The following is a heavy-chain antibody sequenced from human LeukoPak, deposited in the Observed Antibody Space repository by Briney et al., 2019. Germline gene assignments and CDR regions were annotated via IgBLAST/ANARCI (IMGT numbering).Heavy chain of an antibody. CDR3: ARAPGRITMVRGVITYYFDY. Sequence: ASVKVSCKASGYTFTGYYMHWVQQAPGQGLEWMGWINPNSGGTNYAQKFQGRVTMTRDTSISTAYMELSRLRSDDTAVYYCARAPGRITMVRGVITYYFDYWGQGTLVTVSS. CDR1: GYTFTGYY. J-gene: IGHJ4*02. CDR2: INPNSGGT. D-gene: IGHD3-10*01. V-gene: IGHV1-2*02.